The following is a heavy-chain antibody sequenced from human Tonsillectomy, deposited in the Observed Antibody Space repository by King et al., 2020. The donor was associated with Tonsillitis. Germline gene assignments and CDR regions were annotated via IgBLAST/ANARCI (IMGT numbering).Heavy chain of an antibody. Sequence: QLVQSGAEVKKPGASVKVSCEASGYTFTSHEITWVRHLTGQGLEYMGCMNPNSGSTGYTQTFQGRVTMYRDTSISTAYMELRSLRSEDTAVYYCARQFLNSGHYYYYGLDVWGQGTTVIVSS. J-gene: IGHJ6*02. CDR1: GYTFTSHE. CDR3: ARQFLNSGHYYYYGLDV. D-gene: IGHD5-12*01. V-gene: IGHV1-8*01. CDR2: MNPNSGST.